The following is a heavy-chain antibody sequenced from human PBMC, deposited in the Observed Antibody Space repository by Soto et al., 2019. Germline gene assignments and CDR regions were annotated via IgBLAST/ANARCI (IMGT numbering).Heavy chain of an antibody. D-gene: IGHD2-15*01. Sequence: GGSLRLSCAASGFTFSRFEMTWVRQTPGKGLEWVSFIIQSARTTYYADSVKGRFTISRDTSENTVHLQMDSLRAEDTAVYYCARDDVLCDGGRCYGVPLDVWGQGTTVTVSS. V-gene: IGHV3-23*01. CDR3: ARDDVLCDGGRCYGVPLDV. CDR1: GFTFSRFE. J-gene: IGHJ6*02. CDR2: IIQSARTT.